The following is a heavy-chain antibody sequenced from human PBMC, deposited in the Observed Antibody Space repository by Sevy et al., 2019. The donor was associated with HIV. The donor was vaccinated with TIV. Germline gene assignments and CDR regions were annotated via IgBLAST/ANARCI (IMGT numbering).Heavy chain of an antibody. CDR2: IKQDQSEK. D-gene: IGHD3-3*01. V-gene: IGHV3-7*01. CDR3: AREVGGFNWRPYYFDS. J-gene: IGHJ4*02. Sequence: GGSLRLSCETSGFICTDYWMSWVRQIPGKGLEWVATIKQDQSEKYYVDSVKGRFAISRDSAKKSVSLQTNGLRAEDTALYFCAREVGGFNWRPYYFDSWGQGTLVTVSS. CDR1: GFICTDYW.